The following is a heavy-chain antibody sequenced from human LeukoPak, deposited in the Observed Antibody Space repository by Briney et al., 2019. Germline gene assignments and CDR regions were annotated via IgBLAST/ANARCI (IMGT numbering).Heavy chain of an antibody. CDR2: IIPIFGTA. Sequence: ASVKVSCKASGGTFSSYAISWVRQAPGQGLEWMGGIIPIFGTANYAQKFQGRVTITADESTSTAYMELSSLRSEDTAVYYCARDRTMITANYYYGMDVWGQGTTVTVSS. CDR3: ARDRTMITANYYYGMDV. D-gene: IGHD3-16*01. V-gene: IGHV1-69*13. J-gene: IGHJ6*02. CDR1: GGTFSSYA.